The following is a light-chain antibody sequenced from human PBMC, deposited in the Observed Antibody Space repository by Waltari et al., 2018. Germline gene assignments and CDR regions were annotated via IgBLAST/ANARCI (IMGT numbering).Light chain of an antibody. V-gene: IGKV3-20*01. Sequence: EIVLTQSPGTLSLSPGERSTLSCRASQSVAKNYLAWYQQKPGQAPRSLIYDASSRATGIPDRVSGSGSGTDFTLTISRLEPEDFAVYYCQQYATSPITFGLGTRLEIK. CDR1: QSVAKNY. CDR3: QQYATSPIT. J-gene: IGKJ5*01. CDR2: DAS.